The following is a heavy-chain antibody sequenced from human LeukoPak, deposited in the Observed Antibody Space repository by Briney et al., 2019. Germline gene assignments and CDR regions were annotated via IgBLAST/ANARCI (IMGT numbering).Heavy chain of an antibody. D-gene: IGHD3-9*01. J-gene: IGHJ4*02. V-gene: IGHV3-48*04. Sequence: GGTVRLSCAASGFTFSRHSMNWVRQAPGKGLEWLSYISVSSSTIYYADSVKGRFTIARDNAKNSLYLQMNSLRAEDTAVYYCARDAEYYDILTGYSDYWGQGTLATVSS. CDR1: GFTFSRHS. CDR3: ARDAEYYDILTGYSDY. CDR2: ISVSSSTI.